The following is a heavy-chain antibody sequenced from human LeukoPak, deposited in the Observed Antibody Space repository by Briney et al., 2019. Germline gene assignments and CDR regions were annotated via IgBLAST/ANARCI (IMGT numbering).Heavy chain of an antibody. J-gene: IGHJ4*02. CDR2: ISAYNGNT. D-gene: IGHD6-19*01. CDR1: GYTFTSYG. Sequence: ASVKVSCKASGYTFTSYGISWVRQAPGQGLEWMGWISAYNGNTSYAQKLQGRVTMTTDTSTSTAYMELRSLRSDDTAVYYCARAQRGYSSGWYSTYFDYWGQGTLVTVSS. CDR3: ARAQRGYSSGWYSTYFDY. V-gene: IGHV1-18*01.